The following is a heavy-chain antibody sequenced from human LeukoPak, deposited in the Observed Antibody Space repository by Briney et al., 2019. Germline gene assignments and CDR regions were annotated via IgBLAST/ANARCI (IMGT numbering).Heavy chain of an antibody. CDR2: IRFDGSDK. J-gene: IGHJ6*03. V-gene: IGHV3-30*02. CDR1: GFTFSNYW. D-gene: IGHD3-9*01. CDR3: AKDLSGYSTTWSPGYMDV. Sequence: RGSLRLSCAASGFTFSNYWMHWVRQAPGRGLEWVAFIRFDGSDKYADSVKGRFTLSRDNSKNTLSLRLDSLRPDDTAVYYCAKDLSGYSTTWSPGYMDVWGEGTTVIVSS.